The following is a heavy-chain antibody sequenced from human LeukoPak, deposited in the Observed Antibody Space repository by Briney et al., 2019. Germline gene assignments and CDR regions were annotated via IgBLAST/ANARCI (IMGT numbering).Heavy chain of an antibody. Sequence: GGSLRLSCAASGFTFDSNYPSWVRQAPGKGLEWVSTIYTGGNTYYAASVKGRFTISRDFSKNTVFLHMNSLRAEDTAMYYCARGDDSGYYDYFDYWGQGALVTVSS. D-gene: IGHD3-22*01. CDR3: ARGDDSGYYDYFDY. V-gene: IGHV3-53*01. CDR1: GFTFDSNY. CDR2: IYTGGNT. J-gene: IGHJ4*02.